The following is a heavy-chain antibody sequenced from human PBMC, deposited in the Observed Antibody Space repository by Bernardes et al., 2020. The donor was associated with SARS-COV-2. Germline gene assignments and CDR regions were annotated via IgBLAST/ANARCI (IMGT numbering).Heavy chain of an antibody. CDR3: ARVGIGFGDYYLTQIYYGMDV. Sequence: ASVKVSCKASGYTFTSYGISWVRQAPGQGLEWMGWISAYNGNTNYAQKLQGRVTMTTDTSTSTAYMELRSLRSDDTAVYYCARVGIGFGDYYLTQIYYGMDVWGQGTTVTVSS. V-gene: IGHV1-18*01. CDR2: ISAYNGNT. D-gene: IGHD3-10*01. CDR1: GYTFTSYG. J-gene: IGHJ6*02.